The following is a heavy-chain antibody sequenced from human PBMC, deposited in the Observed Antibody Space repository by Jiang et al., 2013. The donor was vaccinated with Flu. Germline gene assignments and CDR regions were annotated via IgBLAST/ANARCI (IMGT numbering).Heavy chain of an antibody. CDR3: ARSPNYYDSSGYNDWFDP. V-gene: IGHV5-51*03. Sequence: GAEVKKPGESLKISCKGSGYSFTSYWIGWVRQMPGKGLEWMGIIYPGDSDTRYSPSFQGQVTISADKSISTAYLQWSSLKASDTAMYYCARSPNYYDSSGYNDWFDPWGQGTLVTVSS. J-gene: IGHJ5*02. CDR2: IYPGDSDT. CDR1: GYSFTSYW. D-gene: IGHD3-22*01.